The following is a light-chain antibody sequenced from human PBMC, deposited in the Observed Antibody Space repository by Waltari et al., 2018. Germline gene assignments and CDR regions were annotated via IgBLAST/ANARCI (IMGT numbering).Light chain of an antibody. J-gene: IGKJ4*01. V-gene: IGKV3-11*01. CDR1: QSVSSY. CDR3: QQRSNWSGLT. Sequence: EIVLTQSPVTLSLSPGERATLSCRASQSVSSYLAWYQQKPGQAPRLLIYDASNRATGIPARFSGSGSGTDFTLTISSLEPEDFAVYYCQQRSNWSGLTFGGGTKVEIK. CDR2: DAS.